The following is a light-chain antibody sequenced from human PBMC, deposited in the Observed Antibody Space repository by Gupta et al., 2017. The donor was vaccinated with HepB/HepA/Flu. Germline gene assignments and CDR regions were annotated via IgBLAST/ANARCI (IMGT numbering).Light chain of an antibody. CDR1: SSDVGDYNS. Sequence: QSAPTQPASVSGSPGQSITISGTGTSSDVGDYNSVSWYQQHPGKAPKVMIFDVSYRPSGASNRFSGSKSGNTASLTISGLQAEDEADYFCSSYTSNCTWVFGGGTKLTVL. J-gene: IGLJ3*02. V-gene: IGLV2-14*01. CDR2: DVS. CDR3: SSYTSNCTWV.